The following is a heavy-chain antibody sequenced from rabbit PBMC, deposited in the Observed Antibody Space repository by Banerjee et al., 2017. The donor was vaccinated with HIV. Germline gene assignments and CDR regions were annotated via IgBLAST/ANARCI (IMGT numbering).Heavy chain of an antibody. CDR2: IYAGSSGST. Sequence: QEQLEESGGDLVKPGASLTLTCTASGFSFSSSYYMCWVRQAPGKGLEWIACIYAGSSGSTYYASWAQGRFTISKTSSTTVTLQMTSLTAADTATYFCARDNTYYVWNAYAGTVWYYAMDLWGPGTLVTVS. CDR1: GFSFSSSYY. J-gene: IGHJ6*01. D-gene: IGHD4-2*01. V-gene: IGHV1S45*01. CDR3: ARDNTYYVWNAYAGTVWYYAMDL.